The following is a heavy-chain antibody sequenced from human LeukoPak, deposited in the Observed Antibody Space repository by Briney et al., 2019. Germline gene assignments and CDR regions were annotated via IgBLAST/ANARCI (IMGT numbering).Heavy chain of an antibody. CDR3: ARGPITMVRGGMDYYFDY. J-gene: IGHJ4*02. CDR2: INYSGST. Sequence: SETLSLTCTVSVGSISSGGYYWSWIRQHPGKGLEWIGYINYSGSTYYNTSLKSRVTISVDTPKNHFSLNRSAVTPPTTAWFTCARGPITMVRGGMDYYFDYWGEGTLVTV. D-gene: IGHD3-10*01. V-gene: IGHV4-31*03. CDR1: VGSISSGGYY.